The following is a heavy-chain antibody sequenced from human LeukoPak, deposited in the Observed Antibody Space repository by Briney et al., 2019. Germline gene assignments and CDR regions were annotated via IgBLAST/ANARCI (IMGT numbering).Heavy chain of an antibody. D-gene: IGHD3-3*01. J-gene: IGHJ3*01. Sequence: SQTLSLTCTVSGDSISSANYYWSWVRQPPGKGLEWIGYIYYSGSTYYNPSLKSRVTISSDMSKNQFSLKLSSVTAADTAVYYCARDRKYHDFWSGYSDVWGQGTVATVSS. CDR2: IYYSGST. V-gene: IGHV4-30-4*01. CDR1: GDSISSANYY. CDR3: ARDRKYHDFWSGYSDV.